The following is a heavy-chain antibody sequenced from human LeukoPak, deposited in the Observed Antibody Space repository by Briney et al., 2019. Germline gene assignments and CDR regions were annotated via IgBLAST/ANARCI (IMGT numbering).Heavy chain of an antibody. V-gene: IGHV3-73*01. Sequence: GGSLKLSCVASGFTFSGSAMHWVRQASGKGLEWVGRIRSKANSYATAYAASVKGRFTISRDGSKNTAYLQMNSLKTEDTAVYYCTSLPGAASAYWTVWGQGTLVTVSS. CDR3: TSLPGAASAYWTV. J-gene: IGHJ4*02. CDR1: GFTFSGSA. CDR2: IRSKANSYAT. D-gene: IGHD2-8*02.